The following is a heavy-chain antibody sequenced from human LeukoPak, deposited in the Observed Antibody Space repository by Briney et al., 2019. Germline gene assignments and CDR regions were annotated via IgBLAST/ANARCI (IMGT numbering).Heavy chain of an antibody. CDR2: IKQDGSEK. V-gene: IGHV3-7*01. CDR3: ARRRYSGSSQHFDY. CDR1: GFTFSSYW. Sequence: GGSLRLSCAASGFTFSSYWMSWVRQAPGKGLEWVVNIKQDGSEKYYVDSVKGLFTISRDNAKNSLYLQMNSLRAEDTAVYYCARRRYSGSSQHFDYWGQGTLVTVSS. D-gene: IGHD1-26*01. J-gene: IGHJ4*02.